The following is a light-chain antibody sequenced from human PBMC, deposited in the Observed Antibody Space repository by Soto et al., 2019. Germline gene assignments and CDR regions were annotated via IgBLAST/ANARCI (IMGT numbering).Light chain of an antibody. CDR3: IQHNIYRWT. Sequence: DIQMTQSPSSLSASVGDRVTITCRASQGIRNDLIWYQQKPGKAPKRLIYGASNLQSRVPSRFTGSESGTEFTLTISSLHPEDFATYYCIQHNIYRWTFVQGTKVEIK. V-gene: IGKV1-17*01. CDR2: GAS. J-gene: IGKJ1*01. CDR1: QGIRND.